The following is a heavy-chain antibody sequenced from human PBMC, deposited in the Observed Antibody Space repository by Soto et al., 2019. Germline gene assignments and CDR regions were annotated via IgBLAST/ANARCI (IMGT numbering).Heavy chain of an antibody. D-gene: IGHD6-19*01. CDR2: INAGNGNT. V-gene: IGHV1-3*01. J-gene: IGHJ3*02. CDR3: ARGNPGIAVAGTSKDAFDI. CDR1: GYTFTSYA. Sequence: ASVKVSCKASGYTFTSYAMHWVRQAPGQRLEWMGWINAGNGNTKYSQKFQGRVTITRDTSASTAYMELSSLRSEDTAVYYCARGNPGIAVAGTSKDAFDIWGQGTMVTVSS.